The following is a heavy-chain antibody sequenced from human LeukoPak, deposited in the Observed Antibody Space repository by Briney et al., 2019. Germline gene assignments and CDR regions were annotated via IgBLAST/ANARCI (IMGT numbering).Heavy chain of an antibody. V-gene: IGHV3-23*01. CDR2: ISGSGGST. Sequence: PGGSLRLSCAASGFTFSSYAMSWVRQAPGKGLEWVSAISGSGGSTYYADSVKGRFTISRDNSKNTLYLQMNSLRAEDTAVYYCAKDRFYYDSSGIDAFDIGGQGTMVTVSS. J-gene: IGHJ3*02. D-gene: IGHD3-22*01. CDR1: GFTFSSYA. CDR3: AKDRFYYDSSGIDAFDI.